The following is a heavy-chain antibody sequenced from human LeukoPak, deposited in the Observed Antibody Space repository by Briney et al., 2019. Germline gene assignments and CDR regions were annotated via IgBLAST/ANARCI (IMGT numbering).Heavy chain of an antibody. CDR1: GFTFSNAW. CDR3: TTSLQDAFDS. Sequence: GGSLRLSCAASGFTFSNAWMSWVRQASGKGLEWDGRIKSKTDGGTTDYDAPVKGRFTISRDDSKNTLYLQMNSLKTEDTAVYYCTTSLQDAFDSWGQGTMVTVSS. V-gene: IGHV3-15*01. J-gene: IGHJ3*02. CDR2: IKSKTDGGTT.